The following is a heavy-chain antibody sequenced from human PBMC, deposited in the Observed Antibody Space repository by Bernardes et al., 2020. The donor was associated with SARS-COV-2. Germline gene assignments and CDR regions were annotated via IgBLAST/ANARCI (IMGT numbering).Heavy chain of an antibody. Sequence: SETLSLICTVSGASIANTNYYWAWIRRPPGKGLEWIATIYYSGYTYYNPSLKSRVTMSVDTSKNQFSLSLRSVTSADTAVYFCARHRFSVGMRDVGYWGRGTLVTVSS. J-gene: IGHJ4*02. V-gene: IGHV4-39*01. CDR3: ARHRFSVGMRDVGY. D-gene: IGHD1-26*01. CDR1: GASIANTNYY. CDR2: IYYSGYT.